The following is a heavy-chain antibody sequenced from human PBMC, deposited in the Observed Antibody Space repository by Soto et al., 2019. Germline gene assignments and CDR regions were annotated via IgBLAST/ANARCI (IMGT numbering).Heavy chain of an antibody. CDR3: ARRYYDSSGYHSGYYYGMDV. Sequence: QVQLVESGGGVVQPGRSLRLSCAASGFTFNSYAMHWVRQAPGKGLEWVAIISYDGSIKYYADSVKGRFTISRDNSKNTLYLQMSSLRIEDTAVYYCARRYYDSSGYHSGYYYGMDVWGQGTTVTVSS. CDR2: ISYDGSIK. D-gene: IGHD3-22*01. J-gene: IGHJ6*02. CDR1: GFTFNSYA. V-gene: IGHV3-30-3*01.